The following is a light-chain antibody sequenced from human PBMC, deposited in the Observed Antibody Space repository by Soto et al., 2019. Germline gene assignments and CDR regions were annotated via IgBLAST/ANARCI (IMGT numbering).Light chain of an antibody. Sequence: DIQMTQSPSTLSASVGDRVTLTCRASQYISTWLAWYQQKPGKAPKLLIYKASDLQSGVPSRFSGSGSGTEFTLTIISLQPDDFATYYCQQYDSYPWTFGRGTKVE. CDR2: KAS. CDR1: QYISTW. CDR3: QQYDSYPWT. J-gene: IGKJ1*01. V-gene: IGKV1-5*03.